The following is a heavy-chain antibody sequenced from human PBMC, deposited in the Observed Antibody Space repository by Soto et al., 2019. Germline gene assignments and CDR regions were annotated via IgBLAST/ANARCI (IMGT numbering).Heavy chain of an antibody. D-gene: IGHD2-15*01. J-gene: IGHJ5*02. Sequence: SETXSLTCTVSGYSISSGYYFSCIRQTPGKGLEWIGSISHSGTSFYNPSLSSRVTISMDTYNNHLSLKLNSMTATDKAVYYCERDSGGKSAWGTWSDTWGQGTLVTVSS. CDR3: ERDSGGKSAWGTWSDT. CDR1: GYSISSGYY. V-gene: IGHV4-38-2*02. CDR2: ISHSGTS.